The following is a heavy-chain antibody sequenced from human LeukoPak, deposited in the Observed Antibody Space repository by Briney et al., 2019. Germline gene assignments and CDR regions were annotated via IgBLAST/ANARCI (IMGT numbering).Heavy chain of an antibody. J-gene: IGHJ6*02. CDR1: GFTFCTYA. V-gene: IGHV3-23*01. CDR3: ARDGEPRYWGSGYYYGMDV. Sequence: PGGSLRLSCAASGFTFCTYAMNWVRQAPGKGLEWVSSISGSAGSTYYADAVKGRFTISRDNSKNTVSLQMNSLRGDDTAVYYCARDGEPRYWGSGYYYGMDVWGQGATVTVSS. D-gene: IGHD7-27*01. CDR2: ISGSAGST.